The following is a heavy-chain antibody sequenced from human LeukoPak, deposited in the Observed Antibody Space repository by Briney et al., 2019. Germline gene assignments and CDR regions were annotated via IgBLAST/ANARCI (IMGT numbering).Heavy chain of an antibody. CDR1: GGTFSSYA. J-gene: IGHJ4*02. D-gene: IGHD3-22*01. Sequence: ASVKVSCKASGGTFSSYAISWVRQAPGQGLEWMGGIIPIFGTANYAQKFQGRVTITADESTSTAYMELSSLRSDDTAVYYCARVLWESYYYDSSGYILLGYWGQGTLVTVSS. CDR3: ARVLWESYYYDSSGYILLGY. CDR2: IIPIFGTA. V-gene: IGHV1-69*13.